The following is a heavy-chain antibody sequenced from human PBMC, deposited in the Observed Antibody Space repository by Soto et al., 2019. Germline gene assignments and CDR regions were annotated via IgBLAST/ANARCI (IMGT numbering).Heavy chain of an antibody. Sequence: QVQLVQSGAEVKKPGASVRVSCKPSGYTFTSYAITWVRQAPGRGLEWMGWIDPFTGDTTYAQNFQGRVTMTTDTSTDTAYVELRSLTSDDAAVYYCARGLVRAVITHFDYWGQGTLGTVSS. CDR3: ARGLVRAVITHFDY. CDR2: IDPFTGDT. V-gene: IGHV1-18*01. D-gene: IGHD3-10*01. CDR1: GYTFTSYA. J-gene: IGHJ4*02.